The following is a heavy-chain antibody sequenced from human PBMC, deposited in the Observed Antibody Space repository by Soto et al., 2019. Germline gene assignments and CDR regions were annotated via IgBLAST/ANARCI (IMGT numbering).Heavy chain of an antibody. Sequence: GGSLRLSCAASGFTFSSYSMNWVRQAPGKGLEWVSSISSSSSYIYYADSVKGRFTISRDNAKNSLYLQMNSLRAEDTAVYYCASQGVGAFLVSQNDYWGQGTLVTVS. V-gene: IGHV3-21*01. CDR2: ISSSSSYI. CDR1: GFTFSSYS. D-gene: IGHD1-26*01. CDR3: ASQGVGAFLVSQNDY. J-gene: IGHJ4*02.